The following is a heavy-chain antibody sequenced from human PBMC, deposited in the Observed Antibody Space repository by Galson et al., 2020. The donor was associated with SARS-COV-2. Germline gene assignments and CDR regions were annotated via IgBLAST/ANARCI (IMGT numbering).Heavy chain of an antibody. Sequence: GGSLRLSCAASGFTFDDYGMSWVRQAPGKGLEWVSGINWNGGSTGYADSVKGRFTISRDNAKNSLYLQMNSLRAEDTALYHCAREGKELLWCGELLSGMDVWGQGTTVTVAS. CDR1: GFTFDDYG. D-gene: IGHD3-10*01. CDR2: INWNGGST. V-gene: IGHV3-20*01. CDR3: AREGKELLWCGELLSGMDV. J-gene: IGHJ6*02.